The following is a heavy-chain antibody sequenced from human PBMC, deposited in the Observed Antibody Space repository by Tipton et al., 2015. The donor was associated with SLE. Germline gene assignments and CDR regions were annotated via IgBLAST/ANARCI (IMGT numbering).Heavy chain of an antibody. CDR3: ARGGTVFGVVLNWFDP. Sequence: TLSLTCTVSGDSISSGSYYWSWIRQPPGKGLEWIGYIYYSGSTNYNPSLKSRVTISLDKSKNQFSLKLSSVTAADTAVYYCARGGTVFGVVLNWFDPWGQGTLVTVSS. D-gene: IGHD3-3*01. V-gene: IGHV4-61*01. CDR1: GDSISSGSYY. CDR2: IYYSGST. J-gene: IGHJ5*02.